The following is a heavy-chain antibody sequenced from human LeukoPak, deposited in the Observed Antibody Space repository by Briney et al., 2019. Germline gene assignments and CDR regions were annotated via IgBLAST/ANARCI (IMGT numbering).Heavy chain of an antibody. V-gene: IGHV3-23*01. D-gene: IGHD2-15*01. CDR1: GFTFSSYA. J-gene: IGHJ2*01. Sequence: GGSLRLSCAASGFTFSSYAMSWVRQAPGKGLEWVSAISGSGGSTYYADSVKGRLTISRDNSKNTLYLQMNSLRAEDTAVYYCACSGYCSGGSCYLRYWYFDLWGRGTLVTVSS. CDR2: ISGSGGST. CDR3: ACSGYCSGGSCYLRYWYFDL.